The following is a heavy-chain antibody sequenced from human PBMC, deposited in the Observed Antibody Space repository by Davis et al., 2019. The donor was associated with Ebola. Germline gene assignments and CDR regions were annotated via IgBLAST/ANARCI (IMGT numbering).Heavy chain of an antibody. V-gene: IGHV3-30-3*01. Sequence: GGSLRLSCAASGFTFSSYAMHWVRQAPGKGLEWVAVISYDGSNKYYADSVKGRFTVSRDNSKNTLYLQMNSLRAEDTAVYYCARARMVAAISYFDYWGQGTLVTVSS. CDR2: ISYDGSNK. J-gene: IGHJ4*02. CDR3: ARARMVAAISYFDY. D-gene: IGHD2-15*01. CDR1: GFTFSSYA.